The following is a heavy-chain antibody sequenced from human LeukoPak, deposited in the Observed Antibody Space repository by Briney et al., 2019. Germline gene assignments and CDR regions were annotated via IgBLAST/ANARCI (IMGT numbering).Heavy chain of an antibody. J-gene: IGHJ4*02. CDR3: ARGLHRGYSSSRDFDY. CDR2: INPSGGST. CDR1: GYTFTSYY. D-gene: IGHD6-13*01. Sequence: ASVKVSCKASGYTFTSYYMHWVRQAPGQGLEWMGIINPSGGSTSYAQKFQGRVTMTRDTSTSTVYMELSSLRSEDTAVYYCARGLHRGYSSSRDFDYWGQGTLVTVSS. V-gene: IGHV1-46*01.